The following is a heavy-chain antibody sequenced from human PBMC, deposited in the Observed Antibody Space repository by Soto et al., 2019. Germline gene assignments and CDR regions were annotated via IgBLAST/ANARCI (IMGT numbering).Heavy chain of an antibody. Sequence: SETLSLTCSVSGGSVSSSSYYWGWVRQPPGKGLEWIGTIYYTGSTSYSPSLKTRDTISVDTSKTQFSLNLNSVTAADTAVYYCAGRRAGDYYFDYWGQGTLVTVSS. D-gene: IGHD1-26*01. CDR3: AGRRAGDYYFDY. CDR1: GGSVSSSSYY. CDR2: IYYTGST. V-gene: IGHV4-39*01. J-gene: IGHJ4*02.